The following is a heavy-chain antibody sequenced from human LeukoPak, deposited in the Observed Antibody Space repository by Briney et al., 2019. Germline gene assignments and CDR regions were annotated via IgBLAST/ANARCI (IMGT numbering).Heavy chain of an antibody. CDR2: ISYDGSNK. D-gene: IGHD6-19*01. CDR3: AKDMAVADPL. V-gene: IGHV3-30*04. Sequence: PGGSLRLSCAASGFTFSSYAMHWVRQAPGKGLEWVAVISYDGSNKYYADSVKGRFTISRDNSKNTLYLQMNSLRAEDTAVYYCAKDMAVADPLWGQGTLVTVSS. CDR1: GFTFSSYA. J-gene: IGHJ4*02.